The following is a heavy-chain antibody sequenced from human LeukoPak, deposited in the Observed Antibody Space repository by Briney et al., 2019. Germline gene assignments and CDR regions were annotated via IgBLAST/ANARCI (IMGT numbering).Heavy chain of an antibody. D-gene: IGHD3-10*01. CDR3: ARADVLLWFGELFY. V-gene: IGHV4-59*01. J-gene: IGHJ4*02. CDR2: IYYSGST. Sequence: SETLSLTCTVSGGSISSYYWSWIRQPPGEGLEWIGYIYYSGSTNYNPSLKSRVTISVDTSKNQFSLKLSSVTAADTAVYYCARADVLLWFGELFYWGQGTLVTVSS. CDR1: GGSISSYY.